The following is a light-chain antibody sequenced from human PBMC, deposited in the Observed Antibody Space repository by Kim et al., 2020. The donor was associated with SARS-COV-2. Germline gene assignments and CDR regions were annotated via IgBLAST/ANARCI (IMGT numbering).Light chain of an antibody. CDR3: LQDYNYPWT. CDR2: GAY. V-gene: IGKV1-6*01. J-gene: IGKJ1*01. CDR1: QGIRND. Sequence: AIQMTQSPSSLSASVGDRVTITCRASQGIRNDLGWYQQKPGKAPKLLIFGAYTLQSGVPTRFSGSGSGTDFTLTISSLQPEDFATYYCLQDYNYPWTFGQGTKVDIK.